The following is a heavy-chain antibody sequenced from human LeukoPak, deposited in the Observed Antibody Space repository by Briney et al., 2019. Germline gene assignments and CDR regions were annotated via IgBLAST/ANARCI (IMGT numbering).Heavy chain of an antibody. CDR2: ISSSGSTI. CDR1: EFSFSIYS. D-gene: IGHD4-23*01. J-gene: IGHJ4*02. V-gene: IGHV3-48*04. Sequence: GGSLRLSCAASEFSFSIYSMNWVRQAPGKGLEWVSHISSSGSTIYYADSVKGRFTISRDNSKNSLYLQMNSLRAEDTAVYYCARTVARIGYWGQGTLVTVSS. CDR3: ARTVARIGY.